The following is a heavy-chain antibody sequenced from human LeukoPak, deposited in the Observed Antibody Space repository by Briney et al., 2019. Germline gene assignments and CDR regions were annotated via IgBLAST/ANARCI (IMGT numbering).Heavy chain of an antibody. CDR2: ISGSGGST. J-gene: IGHJ4*02. V-gene: IGHV3-23*01. D-gene: IGHD1-26*01. CDR3: TTDGVGVEGATYDN. CDR1: GFTFSSYG. Sequence: GGSLRLSCAASGFTFSSYGMSWVRQAPGKGLEWVSAISGSGGSTYYADSVKGRFTISRDNSKNTLYLQMNSLKAEDTAVYYCTTDGVGVEGATYDNWGQGTLVSVSS.